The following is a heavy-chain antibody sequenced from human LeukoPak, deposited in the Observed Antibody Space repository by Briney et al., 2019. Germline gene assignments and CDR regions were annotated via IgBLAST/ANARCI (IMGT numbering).Heavy chain of an antibody. D-gene: IGHD6-13*01. J-gene: IGHJ5*02. V-gene: IGHV3-23*01. Sequence: GGSLRLSCAASGFTFADYAMNWFRQAPGKGLEWVSAIRARAGSTYYGDSVKGRFAVSRDNSKNTLYLQMNSLRAEDTAVYYCARETGIAAAGTLQRFDPWGQGTLVTVSS. CDR3: ARETGIAAAGTLQRFDP. CDR1: GFTFADYA. CDR2: IRARAGST.